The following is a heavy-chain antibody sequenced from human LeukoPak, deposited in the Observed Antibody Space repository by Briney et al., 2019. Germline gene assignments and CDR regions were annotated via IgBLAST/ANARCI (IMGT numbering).Heavy chain of an antibody. D-gene: IGHD1-20*01. J-gene: IGHJ4*02. Sequence: GGSLRLSCAASGFTFSNYMMHWVRQAPGKGLVWVSRIKSDGITITYADSVKGRFTISRDNAKNTLYLQMNSLRAEDSAVYYCLRDLNWSLDQWGQGTLVTVSS. CDR1: GFTFSNYM. CDR2: IKSDGITI. CDR3: LRDLNWSLDQ. V-gene: IGHV3-74*01.